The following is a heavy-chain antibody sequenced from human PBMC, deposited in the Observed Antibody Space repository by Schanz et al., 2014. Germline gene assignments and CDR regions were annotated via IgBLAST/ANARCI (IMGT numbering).Heavy chain of an antibody. CDR2: LWHDGSKK. CDR3: VRERTNYGGNSYFFDH. D-gene: IGHD2-21*02. CDR1: GFTFSTYD. J-gene: IGHJ4*01. V-gene: IGHV3-33*01. Sequence: QVQLVESGGGVVQPGRSLRLSCVASGFTFSTYDVFWVLQAPGKGLEWVAILWHDGSKKYYADSVKGRFTVSRDNSKNSVYLRMNGLRVEDTAGYYCVRERTNYGGNSYFFDHWGHGTLVTVSS.